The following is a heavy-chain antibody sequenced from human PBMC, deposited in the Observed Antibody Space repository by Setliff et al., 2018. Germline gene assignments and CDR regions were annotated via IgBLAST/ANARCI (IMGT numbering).Heavy chain of an antibody. CDR2: IYGTGST. Sequence: PSETLSLTCNVSGGSIRSGTYYWSWIRQPAERGLEWIGHIYGTGSTSYNPPLKSRVTISVDTSKNQFPLKLSSVTAADTAVYYCARAGYYGSGTYTLWGQGTLVTVSS. J-gene: IGHJ4*02. D-gene: IGHD3-10*01. CDR3: ARAGYYGSGTYTL. V-gene: IGHV4-61*09. CDR1: GGSIRSGTYY.